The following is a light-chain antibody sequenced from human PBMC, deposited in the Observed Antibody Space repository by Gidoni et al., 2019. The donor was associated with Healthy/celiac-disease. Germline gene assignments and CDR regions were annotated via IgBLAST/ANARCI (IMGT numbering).Light chain of an antibody. CDR3: QQSYSTPRT. CDR2: AAS. V-gene: IGKV1-39*01. CDR1: QSISSY. Sequence: DIQMTQSPSSLSASVGDRVTITCRASQSISSYLNWYQQKPGKAPKLLLYAASSLQSGVPSRFSGSGSGTDFTLTISSLQPDDFATYYCQQSYSTPRTFXXXTKVEIK. J-gene: IGKJ1*01.